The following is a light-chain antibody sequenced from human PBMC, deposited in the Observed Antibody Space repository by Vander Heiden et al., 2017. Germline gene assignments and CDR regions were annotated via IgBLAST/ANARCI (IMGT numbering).Light chain of an antibody. Sequence: EIVLTQSPGTLSLSPGERATSSCRASQSVSSSYLAWYQQKPGQTPRLLIYGASSRATGIPDRFTGSGSGTDFTLTISRLEPEDFAVYYCQQYGSSPTVVFGQGTKLEIK. CDR2: GAS. V-gene: IGKV3-20*01. CDR1: QSVSSSY. CDR3: QQYGSSPTVV. J-gene: IGKJ2*01.